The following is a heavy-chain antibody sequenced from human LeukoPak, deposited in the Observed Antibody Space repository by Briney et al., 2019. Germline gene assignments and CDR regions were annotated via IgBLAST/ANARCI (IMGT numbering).Heavy chain of an antibody. Sequence: GGFLRLSCAASGFTFSRYGMVWVRQAPGKGLEYVSGITSNGGTTYYGNSVKGRFTISRDHSKDTLYLQMGSLRTEDMAVYYCARGIRWASDYWGQGTLVTVAS. CDR2: ITSNGGTT. CDR1: GFTFSRYG. J-gene: IGHJ4*02. V-gene: IGHV3-64*01. CDR3: ARGIRWASDY. D-gene: IGHD4-23*01.